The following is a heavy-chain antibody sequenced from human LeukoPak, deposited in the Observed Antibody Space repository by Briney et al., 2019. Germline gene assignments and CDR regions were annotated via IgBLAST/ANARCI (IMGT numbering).Heavy chain of an antibody. V-gene: IGHV3-11*01. CDR2: ISSSGNII. CDR1: GVTFSDYY. Sequence: GGSLRLSCAASGVTFSDYYMSWIRQAPGKGLEWVSYISSSGNIIYYADSVKGRFTISRDNAKNSLYLQMNSLRAEDTAVYYCARRRYNWNAIDYWGQGTLVTVSS. D-gene: IGHD1-20*01. J-gene: IGHJ4*02. CDR3: ARRRYNWNAIDY.